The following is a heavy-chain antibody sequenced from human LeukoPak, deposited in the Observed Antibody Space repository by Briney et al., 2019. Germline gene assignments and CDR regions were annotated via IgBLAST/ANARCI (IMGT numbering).Heavy chain of an antibody. CDR3: QSRFLEWLLDY. CDR2: INHSGST. J-gene: IGHJ4*02. D-gene: IGHD3-3*01. V-gene: IGHV4-34*01. CDR1: GGSFSGYY. Sequence: PSETLSLTCAVYGGSFSGYYWSWIRQPPGKGLEWIGEINHSGSTNYNPSLKSRVTISVDTSKNQFSLKLSSVIAADTAIYYCQSRFLEWLLDYWGQGTLVTVSS.